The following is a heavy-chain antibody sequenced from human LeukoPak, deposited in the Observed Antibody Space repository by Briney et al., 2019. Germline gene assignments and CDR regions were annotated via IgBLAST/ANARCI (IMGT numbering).Heavy chain of an antibody. Sequence: PGGSLRLSCAASGFSLSNSAMSWVRQAPGKGLEWVGRIKSKTEGGTTDYAAPVKGRFTISRDDSQNTVDLQISSLTAEDTAMYFCTTTYIVASTRKFGDYWGQGTLVVVSS. CDR2: IKSKTEGGTT. D-gene: IGHD5-12*01. J-gene: IGHJ4*02. CDR1: GFSLSNSA. CDR3: TTTYIVASTRKFGDY. V-gene: IGHV3-15*01.